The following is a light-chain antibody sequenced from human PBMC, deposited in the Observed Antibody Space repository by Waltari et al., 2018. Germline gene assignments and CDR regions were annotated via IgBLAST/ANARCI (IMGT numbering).Light chain of an antibody. CDR3: SSYIPRDTLEV. J-gene: IGLJ2*01. CDR2: DVS. Sequence: QSALTQPASVSGSPGQSITISCTGTSSDIGAYNYVSWYQQHPGKDPKLIIFDVSDQPSRVSSRLSGSKSGNTACLTISGLRADDEGTYTCSSYIPRDTLEVFGGGTSLTVL. V-gene: IGLV2-14*03. CDR1: SSDIGAYNY.